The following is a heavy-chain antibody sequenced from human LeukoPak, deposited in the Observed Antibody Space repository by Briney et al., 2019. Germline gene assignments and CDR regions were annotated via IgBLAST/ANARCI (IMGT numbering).Heavy chain of an antibody. D-gene: IGHD1-26*01. J-gene: IGHJ6*02. V-gene: IGHV3-11*01. CDR2: ISSSGSTI. Sequence: PGGSLRLSCAASGFTFSDYYMSWIRQAPGKGLEWVSYISSSGSTIYYADSVKGRFTISRDNAKNSLYLQMNSLRAEDTAVYYCARICRGSYYSDYYYYGMDVWGQGTTVTVSS. CDR3: ARICRGSYYSDYYYYGMDV. CDR1: GFTFSDYY.